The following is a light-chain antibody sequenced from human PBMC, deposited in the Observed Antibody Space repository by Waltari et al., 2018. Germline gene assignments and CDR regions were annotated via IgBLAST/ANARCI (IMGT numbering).Light chain of an antibody. CDR3: QQRSRWPT. CDR1: QSIDTY. Sequence: EIVLTQSPATLSLSPGERATLSCRASQSIDTYLAWYQHKPGQAPRLLIYDASNRATAIPARFTGSGSGTDFTLTISSLEPEDFAVYYCQQRSRWPTFGGGTKVEIK. CDR2: DAS. J-gene: IGKJ4*01. V-gene: IGKV3-11*01.